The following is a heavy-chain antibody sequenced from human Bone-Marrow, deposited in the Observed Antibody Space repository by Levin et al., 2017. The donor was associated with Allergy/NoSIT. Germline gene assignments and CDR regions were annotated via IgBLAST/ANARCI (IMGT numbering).Heavy chain of an antibody. CDR3: AKDSDYDFWSGYDGRIDY. V-gene: IGHV3-23*01. J-gene: IGHJ4*02. Sequence: RGSLRLSCAASGFTFSSYAMSWVRQAPGKGLEWVSAISGSGGSTYYADSVKGRFTISRDNSKNTLYLQMNSLRAADTAVYYCAKDSDYDFWSGYDGRIDYWGQGTLVTVSS. CDR2: ISGSGGST. CDR1: GFTFSSYA. D-gene: IGHD3-3*01.